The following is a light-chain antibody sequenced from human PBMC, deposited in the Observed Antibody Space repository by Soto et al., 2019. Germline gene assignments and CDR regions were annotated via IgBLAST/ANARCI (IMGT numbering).Light chain of an antibody. CDR3: MQALQTPYT. CDR2: LGS. J-gene: IGKJ2*01. V-gene: IGKV2-28*01. CDR1: QSLLHSNGYNY. Sequence: DIVMTQPPLSLPVTPGEPASISCRSSQSLLHSNGYNYLDWYLQKPGQSPQLLIYLGSNRASGVPDRFSGSGSGTDFTLEISRVEAEDVGVYYCMQALQTPYTFGQGTKLEIK.